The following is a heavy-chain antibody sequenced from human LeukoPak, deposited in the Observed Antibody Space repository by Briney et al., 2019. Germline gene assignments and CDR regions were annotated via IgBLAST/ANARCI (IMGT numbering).Heavy chain of an antibody. CDR3: ARDHGFSGGSYFDTFDI. CDR1: GGTFSSYT. CDR2: LSGYNDDT. D-gene: IGHD1-26*01. J-gene: IGHJ3*02. Sequence: SVKVSCKASGGTFSSYTISWVRQAPGQGLEWMGWLSGYNDDTNYAQKLQGRVTMTTDTSTSTAYMELRSLTSDDTAVYYCARDHGFSGGSYFDTFDIWGRGTMVTVSS. V-gene: IGHV1-18*01.